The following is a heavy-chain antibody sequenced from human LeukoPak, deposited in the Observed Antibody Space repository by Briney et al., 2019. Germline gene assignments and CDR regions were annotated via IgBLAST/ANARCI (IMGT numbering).Heavy chain of an antibody. D-gene: IGHD5-18*01. CDR3: AKKPGWLTPRYFDY. CDR1: GFTFSSYG. Sequence: GRSLRLSCAASGFTFSSYGMHWVRQAPGKGLEWVAVISYDGSNKYYADSVKGRFTISRDNSKNTLYLQMNSLRAEDTAVYYCAKKPGWLTPRYFDYWGQGTLVTVSS. V-gene: IGHV3-30*18. CDR2: ISYDGSNK. J-gene: IGHJ4*02.